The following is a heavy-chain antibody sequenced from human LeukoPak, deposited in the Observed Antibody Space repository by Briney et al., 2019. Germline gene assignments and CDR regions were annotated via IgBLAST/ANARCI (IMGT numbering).Heavy chain of an antibody. CDR3: ARAYTAKALYYFDY. CDR2: IYSGGST. Sequence: GGSLRLSCAASGFTFSSNYMSWVRQAPGKGLEWVSVIYSGGSTYYSDSVKGRFTISRDNSKNTLYLQMNSLRAEDTAVYYCARAYTAKALYYFDYWGQGTLVTVSS. J-gene: IGHJ4*02. V-gene: IGHV3-66*02. CDR1: GFTFSSNY. D-gene: IGHD5-18*01.